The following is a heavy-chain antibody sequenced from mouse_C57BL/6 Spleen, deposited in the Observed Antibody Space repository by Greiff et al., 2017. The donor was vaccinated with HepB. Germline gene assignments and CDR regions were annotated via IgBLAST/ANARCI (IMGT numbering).Heavy chain of an antibody. V-gene: IGHV1-55*01. CDR3: ARSWDREDYLDY. CDR2: IYPGSGST. Sequence: VQLQQSGAELVKPGASVKMSCKASGYTFTSYWITWVKQRPGQGLEWIGDIYPGSGSTNYNEKFKSKATLTVDTSSSTAYMQLSSLTSEDSAVYYCARSWDREDYLDYWGQGTTLTVSS. J-gene: IGHJ2*01. D-gene: IGHD3-3*01. CDR1: GYTFTSYW.